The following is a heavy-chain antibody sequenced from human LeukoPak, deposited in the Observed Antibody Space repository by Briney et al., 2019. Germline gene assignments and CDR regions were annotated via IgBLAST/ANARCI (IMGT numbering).Heavy chain of an antibody. D-gene: IGHD6-13*01. CDR2: ISAYNGHT. Sequence: ASVNVSCKASGYTFSTYGINWVRQAPGQGLEWMGWISAYNGHTIYAQMFQGRVTLTTSTSTNTAYMELRSLRSDDTAVYYCARDQRFGIAAVDSWFDPWGQGTLVTVSS. J-gene: IGHJ5*02. CDR1: GYTFSTYG. V-gene: IGHV1-18*01. CDR3: ARDQRFGIAAVDSWFDP.